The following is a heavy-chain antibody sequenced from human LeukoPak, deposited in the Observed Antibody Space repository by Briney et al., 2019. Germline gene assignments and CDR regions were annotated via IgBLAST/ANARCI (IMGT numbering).Heavy chain of an antibody. D-gene: IGHD3-22*01. CDR2: IYYRGST. J-gene: IGHJ4*02. CDR3: ARETSSGYYTTHVDY. Sequence: SETLSLTCTVSGGSISSYYWSWIRQPPGKGLEWIGYIYYRGSTNYNPSLKSRVTISVDTSKNQFSLKLSSVTAADTAVYYCARETSSGYYTTHVDYWGQGTLVAVSS. V-gene: IGHV4-59*01. CDR1: GGSISSYY.